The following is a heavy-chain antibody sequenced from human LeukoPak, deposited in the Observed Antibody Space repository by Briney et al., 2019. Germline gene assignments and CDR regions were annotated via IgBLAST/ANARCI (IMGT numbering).Heavy chain of an antibody. V-gene: IGHV3-30*18. Sequence: GGSLRLSCAASGFSFSSYGMHWVRPAPGKGMEWLTVISYDGNTIYYADSVKRRFTISRDNSKNTLYLQMNSLRIEDTAVYYCAKDLSVVGAHDSFDVWGQGTMVTVSS. CDR3: AKDLSVVGAHDSFDV. J-gene: IGHJ3*01. CDR2: ISYDGNTI. D-gene: IGHD1-26*01. CDR1: GFSFSSYG.